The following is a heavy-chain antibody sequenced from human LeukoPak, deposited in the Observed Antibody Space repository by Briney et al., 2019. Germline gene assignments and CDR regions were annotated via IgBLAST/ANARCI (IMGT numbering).Heavy chain of an antibody. CDR3: ARATPPYFDY. J-gene: IGHJ4*02. CDR2: ISYYGRNK. V-gene: IGHV3-30*04. CDR1: GFTFISYA. Sequence: GRSVRLSCAASGFTFISYAMHWVRQAPGKGRAGVAVISYYGRNKYYAGSVNGRFTISRDNSTNTLYLQMNSLRAEDTAVYYCARATPPYFDYWGPGTLVTVSS.